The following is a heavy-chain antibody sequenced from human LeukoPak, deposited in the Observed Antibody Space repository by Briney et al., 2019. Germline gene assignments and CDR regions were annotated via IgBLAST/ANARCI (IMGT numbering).Heavy chain of an antibody. J-gene: IGHJ6*03. V-gene: IGHV3-23*01. Sequence: SGGSLRLSCAASGFTFSSYGMHWVRQAPGKGLEWVSAISGSGGSTYYADSVKGRFTISRDNSKNTLYLQMNSLRAEDTAVYYCARDRWLAAAGNSYYYYMDVWGKGTTVTISS. CDR3: ARDRWLAAAGNSYYYYMDV. CDR1: GFTFSSYG. D-gene: IGHD6-13*01. CDR2: ISGSGGST.